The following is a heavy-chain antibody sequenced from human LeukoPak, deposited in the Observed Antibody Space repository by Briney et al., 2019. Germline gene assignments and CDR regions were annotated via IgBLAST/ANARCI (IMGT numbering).Heavy chain of an antibody. D-gene: IGHD6-6*01. Sequence: GGSLRLSCAASGLTFSSNAMSWDRQAPGKGLEWVSAISGSGGSTYYADSGKGRFTIPRDNSKNTLYLQMNRMTAEDTAVYYCARGYSSSSWSLFDYWGQGTLVTVSS. J-gene: IGHJ4*02. CDR1: GLTFSSNA. CDR2: ISGSGGST. CDR3: ARGYSSSSWSLFDY. V-gene: IGHV3-23*01.